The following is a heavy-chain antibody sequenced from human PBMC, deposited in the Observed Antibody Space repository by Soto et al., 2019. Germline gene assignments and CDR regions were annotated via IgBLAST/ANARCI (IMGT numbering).Heavy chain of an antibody. CDR1: GYTFTSYD. CDR3: ARGDSSGYVSFDY. D-gene: IGHD3-22*01. V-gene: IGHV1-8*01. CDR2: MNPNSGNT. J-gene: IGHJ4*02. Sequence: ASVKVCCEASGYTFTSYDINWVRQATGQGLEWMGWMNPNSGNTGYAQKFQGRVTMTRNTSISTAYMELSSLRSEDTAVYYCARGDSSGYVSFDYWGQGTLVTVSS.